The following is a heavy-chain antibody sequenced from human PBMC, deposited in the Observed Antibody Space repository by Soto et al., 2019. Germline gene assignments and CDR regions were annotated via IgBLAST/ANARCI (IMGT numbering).Heavy chain of an antibody. Sequence: QVQLQESGPGLVKPAGTLSLTCAVSGVSIGSHDWWTWVRQPPGKGLEWIGESHQSGNTNYNSSLESRVTISLATSKTHFSLQLSSVTVADTAVYYCATRDPGRVYWGQGTLVTVSS. CDR2: SHQSGNT. CDR1: GVSIGSHDW. J-gene: IGHJ4*02. CDR3: ATRDPGRVY. V-gene: IGHV4-4*02.